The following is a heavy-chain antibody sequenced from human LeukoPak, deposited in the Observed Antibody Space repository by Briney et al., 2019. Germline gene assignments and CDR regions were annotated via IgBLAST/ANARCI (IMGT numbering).Heavy chain of an antibody. D-gene: IGHD1-1*01. CDR1: GYALTELS. CDR2: FDPDEGET. J-gene: IGHJ2*01. CDR3: ASSYTSRWDDGFDL. V-gene: IGHV1-24*01. Sequence: GASVQVSCKLSGYALTELSIHWVRQVSGGGLEWLGGFDPDEGETIYAQRLQGRLVMTEDTSSDTAYMELSSLTSDDTAVYYCASSYTSRWDDGFDLWGRGTLVSVSS.